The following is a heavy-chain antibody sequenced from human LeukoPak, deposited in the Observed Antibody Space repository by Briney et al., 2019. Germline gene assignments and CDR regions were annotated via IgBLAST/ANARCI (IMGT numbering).Heavy chain of an antibody. V-gene: IGHV3-23*01. CDR1: GFSFSSFD. CDR2: IRGNGET. Sequence: GGSLRLSCAASGFSFSSFDMSWVRQGPARGLEWVSSIRGNGETLYSDSVKGRCTLSSGSYGNTVYFQLNNLRVEDTAIYYCARASWFSSTYAVRWGQGTLVTVSS. CDR3: ARASWFSSTYAVR. D-gene: IGHD2-2*01. J-gene: IGHJ4*02.